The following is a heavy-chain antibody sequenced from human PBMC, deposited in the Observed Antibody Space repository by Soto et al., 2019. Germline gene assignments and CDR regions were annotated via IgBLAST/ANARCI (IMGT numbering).Heavy chain of an antibody. CDR1: GFTFSSYA. V-gene: IGHV3-23*01. Sequence: PGGSLRLSCAASGFTFSSYAMSWVRQAPGKGLEWVSAISGSGGSTYYADSVKGRFTISRDNSKNTLYLQMNSLRAEDTAVYYCAKDGYSGYDLGYFDYWGQGTLVTVSS. D-gene: IGHD5-12*01. CDR3: AKDGYSGYDLGYFDY. CDR2: ISGSGGST. J-gene: IGHJ4*02.